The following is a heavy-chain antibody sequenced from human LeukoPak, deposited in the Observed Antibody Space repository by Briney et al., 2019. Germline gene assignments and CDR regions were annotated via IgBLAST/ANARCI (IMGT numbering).Heavy chain of an antibody. CDR3: ARRLATYYYDSSGYYFDY. Sequence: GESLKISCKGSGYSFTSYWIGWVRQMPGKGLEWMGIIYPGDSDTRYSPSLQGQVTISADKSISTAYLQWSSLKASDTAMYYCARRLATYYYDSSGYYFDYWGQGTLVTVSS. V-gene: IGHV5-51*01. J-gene: IGHJ4*02. D-gene: IGHD3-22*01. CDR1: GYSFTSYW. CDR2: IYPGDSDT.